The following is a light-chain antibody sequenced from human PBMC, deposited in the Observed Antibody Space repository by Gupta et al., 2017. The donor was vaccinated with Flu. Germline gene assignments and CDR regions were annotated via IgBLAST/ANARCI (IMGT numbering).Light chain of an antibody. Sequence: SLGERATINCKSSQSVLSNSNNKNDIAWYQQKPGQPPKLFIYWASIRESGVPDRFVGSGSGTDFTLTISSLQAEDVAVYSCQQYYSTPRTFGQGTKVEIK. V-gene: IGKV4-1*01. CDR3: QQYYSTPRT. J-gene: IGKJ1*01. CDR1: QSVLSNSNNKND. CDR2: WAS.